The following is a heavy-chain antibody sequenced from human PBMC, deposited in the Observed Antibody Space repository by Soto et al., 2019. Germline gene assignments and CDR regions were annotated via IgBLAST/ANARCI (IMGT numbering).Heavy chain of an antibody. V-gene: IGHV3-7*01. CDR2: IKQDGSEK. Sequence: LSLTCAASGFTFSSYWMSWVRQAPGKGLEWVANIKQDGSEKYYVDSVKGRFTISRDNAKNSLYLQMNSLRAEDTAVYYCARSSGWLYMDVWGKGTTVTVSS. CDR3: ARSSGWLYMDV. D-gene: IGHD6-19*01. J-gene: IGHJ6*03. CDR1: GFTFSSYW.